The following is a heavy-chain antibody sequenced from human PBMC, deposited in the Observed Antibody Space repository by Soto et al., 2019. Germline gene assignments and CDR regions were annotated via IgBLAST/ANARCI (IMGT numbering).Heavy chain of an antibody. Sequence: SETLSLTCVVSGDSMTRGSYYWAWIRQHPGKGLEWIGYIYYSGSTYYNPSLKSRVTISVDTSKNQFSLKLSSVTAADTAVYYCARERVATIQNMDYYYGMDVWGQGTTVTVSS. V-gene: IGHV4-31*11. J-gene: IGHJ6*02. CDR1: GDSMTRGSYY. CDR3: ARERVATIQNMDYYYGMDV. D-gene: IGHD5-12*01. CDR2: IYYSGST.